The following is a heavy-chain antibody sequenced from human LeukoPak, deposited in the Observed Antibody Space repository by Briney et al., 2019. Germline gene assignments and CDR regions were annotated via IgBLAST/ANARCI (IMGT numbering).Heavy chain of an antibody. D-gene: IGHD6-13*01. Sequence: PSETLSLTCTVSGGSISSSRYQWGWIRQPPGKALEWIGTIYYSGNSYYNPSLKSRVTISGDTSKNQFSLTLTSVTAADTAVYYCARRWSKEAVEVDWGQGTLVTVSS. CDR1: GGSISSSRYQ. CDR3: ARRWSKEAVEVD. J-gene: IGHJ4*02. V-gene: IGHV4-39*01. CDR2: IYYSGNS.